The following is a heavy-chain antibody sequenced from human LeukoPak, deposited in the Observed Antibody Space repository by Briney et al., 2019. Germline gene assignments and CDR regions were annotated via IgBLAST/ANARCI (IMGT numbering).Heavy chain of an antibody. D-gene: IGHD4-11*01. Sequence: GGSLRLSCAASGFTFSSYSMAWVRQAPGKGLEWVSSISSSATYRYYADSVNGRFTISRDDPKNSLHLQMNSLRAEDTAVYYCARVDYRGGGYFMDVWGRGTPVTVSS. CDR3: ARVDYRGGGYFMDV. CDR2: ISSSATYR. J-gene: IGHJ6*03. V-gene: IGHV3-21*01. CDR1: GFTFSSYS.